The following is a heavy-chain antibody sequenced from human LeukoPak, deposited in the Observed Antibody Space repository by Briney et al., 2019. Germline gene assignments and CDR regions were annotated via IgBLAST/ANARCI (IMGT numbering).Heavy chain of an antibody. V-gene: IGHV1-2*02. CDR1: GYTFTGYY. J-gene: IGHJ3*02. CDR2: IYPYSGDT. D-gene: IGHD6-6*01. CDR3: ARDRNSGSSLDI. Sequence: ASVKVSFKASGYTFTGYYIHWVRQAPGQGLEWMGWIYPYSGDTNYAQNFQGRVTMTRDTSISTAYMELSSLKSDDTAVYYCARDRNSGSSLDIWGQGKMLTVSS.